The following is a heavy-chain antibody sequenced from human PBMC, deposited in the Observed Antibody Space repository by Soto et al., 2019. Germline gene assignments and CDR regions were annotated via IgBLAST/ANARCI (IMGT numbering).Heavy chain of an antibody. D-gene: IGHD3-22*01. CDR2: ISGRGGST. CDR3: AKESNHYDSSSYPTDGMDV. CDR1: GFNFNIYA. V-gene: IGHV3-23*01. Sequence: GSRRLSCAASGFNFNIYAMSWVRQAPGKGLELVSSISGRGGSTFYGDSVKGRFTISRDDAKNTLYLQMNGLRAEGTALYYCAKESNHYDSSSYPTDGMDVWGQGTSVTVSS. J-gene: IGHJ6*02.